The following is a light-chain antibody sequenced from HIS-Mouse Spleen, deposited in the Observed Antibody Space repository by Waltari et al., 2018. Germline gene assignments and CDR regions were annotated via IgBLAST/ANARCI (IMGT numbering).Light chain of an antibody. CDR3: CSYAGSSTFEV. CDR1: SSDVGSYNL. CDR2: EGS. J-gene: IGLJ2*01. V-gene: IGLV2-23*03. Sequence: QSALTQPASVSGSPGQSITISCTGTSSDVGSYNLVSWYQQHPGKAPKLMIYEGSTRPSGVSDRFSGSKSGNTASLTSSGLQAEDEADYYCCSYAGSSTFEVFGGGTKLTVL.